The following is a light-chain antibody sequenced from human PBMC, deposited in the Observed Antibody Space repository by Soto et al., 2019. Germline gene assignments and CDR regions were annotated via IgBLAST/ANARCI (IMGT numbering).Light chain of an antibody. V-gene: IGLV2-14*01. CDR1: SSDVGGYNY. Sequence: QSALTQPASVSGSPGQSITISCTGTSSDVGGYNYVSWYQQHPGKAPKLMIYEVSNRPSEVSNRFSGSKSGNTASLTISGLQAEDEGNYYCSSYTSGSTLVVFGGGTQLTV. CDR3: SSYTSGSTLVV. CDR2: EVS. J-gene: IGLJ2*01.